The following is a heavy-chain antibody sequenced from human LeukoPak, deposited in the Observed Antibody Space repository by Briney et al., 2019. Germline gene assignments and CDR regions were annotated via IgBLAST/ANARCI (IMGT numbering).Heavy chain of an antibody. CDR1: GFTFSSYS. V-gene: IGHV3-48*01. J-gene: IGHJ4*02. CDR2: ISSSSSTI. CDR3: ARDGYYGSGSYYNDY. Sequence: GGSLRLSCAASGFTFSSYSMNWVRQAPGKGLEWVSYISSSSSTIYYADSVKGRFTISRDNAKNSLYLQMNSLRAEDTAVYYCARDGYYGSGSYYNDYWGQGTLVTVSS. D-gene: IGHD3-10*01.